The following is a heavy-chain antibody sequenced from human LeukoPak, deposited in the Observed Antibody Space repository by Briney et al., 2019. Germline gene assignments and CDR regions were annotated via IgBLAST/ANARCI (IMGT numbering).Heavy chain of an antibody. V-gene: IGHV4-30-4*08. J-gene: IGHJ5*02. CDR3: AREQLATWFDP. Sequence: SQTLSLTCTVSGGSISSGDYYWSWIRQPPGKGLEWIGYIYYSGSTYYNPSLKSRVTISVDTSKNQFSLKLSSVTAADMAVYYCAREQLATWFDPWGQGTLVTVSS. D-gene: IGHD6-13*01. CDR1: GGSISSGDYY. CDR2: IYYSGST.